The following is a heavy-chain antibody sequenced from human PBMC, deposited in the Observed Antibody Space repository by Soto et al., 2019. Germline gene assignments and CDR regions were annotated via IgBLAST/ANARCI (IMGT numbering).Heavy chain of an antibody. CDR2: ISSSSSYI. J-gene: IGHJ4*02. CDR3: ARDYCSGGSCYGGAFDY. Sequence: GSLRLSCAASGFTFSSYSMNWVRQAPGKGLEWVSSISSSSSYIYYADSAKGRFTISRDNAKNSLYLQMNSLRAEDTAVHYCARDYCSGGSCYGGAFDYWGQGTLVTVSS. CDR1: GFTFSSYS. V-gene: IGHV3-21*01. D-gene: IGHD2-15*01.